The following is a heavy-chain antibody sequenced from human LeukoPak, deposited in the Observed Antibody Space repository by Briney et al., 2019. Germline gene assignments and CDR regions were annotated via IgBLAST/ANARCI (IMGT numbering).Heavy chain of an antibody. D-gene: IGHD2-2*01. V-gene: IGHV4-4*07. Sequence: SETLSLTCTVSGGSIISYYWSWIRQPSGKGLEWIGRIYTSGSTNYNPSLKSRVTMSVDTSKNQFSLKLSSVTAADTAVYYCARAGYQLLWSFDIWGQGTMVTVSS. CDR2: IYTSGST. CDR3: ARAGYQLLWSFDI. CDR1: GGSIISYY. J-gene: IGHJ3*02.